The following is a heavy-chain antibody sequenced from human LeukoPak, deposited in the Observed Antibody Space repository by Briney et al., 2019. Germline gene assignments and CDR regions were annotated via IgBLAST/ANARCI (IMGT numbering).Heavy chain of an antibody. V-gene: IGHV4-59*08. J-gene: IGHJ2*01. Sequence: SETLSLTCTVSGGSISSYYWSWIRQPPGKGLEWVGYIYYSGSTNCNPSLKSRVTISVDTSKNQFSLKLSSVTAADTALYYCARRRPLGISGYFDLWGRGTLVTVSS. CDR3: ARRRPLGISGYFDL. CDR2: IYYSGST. D-gene: IGHD7-27*01. CDR1: GGSISSYY.